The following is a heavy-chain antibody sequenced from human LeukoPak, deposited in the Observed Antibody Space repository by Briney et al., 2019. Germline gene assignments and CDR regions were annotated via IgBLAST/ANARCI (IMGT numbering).Heavy chain of an antibody. J-gene: IGHJ4*02. CDR1: GFTFSRYW. CDR2: ISSSSSYI. Sequence: GGSLRLSCAASGFTFSRYWMSWVRQAPGKGLEWVSSISSSSSYIYYADSVKGRFTISRDNAKNSLYLQMNSLRAEDTAVYYCARDLLERRTTVTTTYYFDYWGQGTLVTVSS. CDR3: ARDLLERRTTVTTTYYFDY. D-gene: IGHD4-17*01. V-gene: IGHV3-21*01.